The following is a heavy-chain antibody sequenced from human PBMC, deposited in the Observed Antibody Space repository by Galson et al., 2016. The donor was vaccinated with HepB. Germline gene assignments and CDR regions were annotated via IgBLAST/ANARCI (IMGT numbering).Heavy chain of an antibody. CDR1: GGSISSSNW. Sequence: ETLSLTCAVSGGSISSSNWWSWVRQPPGKGLEWIGEIYHSGSTNYNPSPKSRVTISVDKSRNHFSLKLSSVTAADTAVYYCARSHIIAFYYYYGMDVWGQGTTVTVSS. V-gene: IGHV4-4*02. CDR3: ARSHIIAFYYYYGMDV. CDR2: IYHSGST. D-gene: IGHD2/OR15-2a*01. J-gene: IGHJ6*02.